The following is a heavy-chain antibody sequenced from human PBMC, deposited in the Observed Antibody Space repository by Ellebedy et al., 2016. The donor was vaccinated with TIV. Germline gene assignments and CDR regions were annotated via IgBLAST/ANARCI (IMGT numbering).Heavy chain of an antibody. Sequence: PGGSLRLSCAASGFTFSNYGMHWVRQAPGKGLEWVSVISYDGSNKYYADSVKGRFTISRDNSKNTLYVQMNSLRAEDTVVYYCAKVADYYHDSSGFPDNWGQGTLVTVSS. D-gene: IGHD3-22*01. CDR3: AKVADYYHDSSGFPDN. CDR1: GFTFSNYG. V-gene: IGHV3-30*18. J-gene: IGHJ4*02. CDR2: ISYDGSNK.